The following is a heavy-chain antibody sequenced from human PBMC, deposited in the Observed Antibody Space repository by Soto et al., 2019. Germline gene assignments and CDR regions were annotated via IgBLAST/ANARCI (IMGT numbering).Heavy chain of an antibody. J-gene: IGHJ4*02. CDR2: ISYDGSNK. CDR3: AIYSSGWYPLDY. CDR1: GFTYSSYG. V-gene: IGHV3-30*03. D-gene: IGHD6-19*01. Sequence: QVQLVESGGGVVQPGRSLRLSCAASGFTYSSYGMHWVRQAPGKGLEWVAVISYDGSNKYYADSVKGRFTISRDNSKNTLYLQINSLRAEDTAVYYCAIYSSGWYPLDYWGQGTLVTVSS.